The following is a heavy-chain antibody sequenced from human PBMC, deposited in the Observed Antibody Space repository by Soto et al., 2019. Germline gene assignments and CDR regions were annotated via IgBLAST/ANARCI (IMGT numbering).Heavy chain of an antibody. D-gene: IGHD4-17*01. Sequence: QVQLQESGPGLVKPSQTLSLTCTVSGGSISSGGYYWSWIRQHPGKGLEWIGYIYYSGRTYYNPSLKSRVTISIDTSKNQFSLKLSSVTAADTAVYYCARSPEATVTAFDYWGQGTLVTVSS. CDR2: IYYSGRT. CDR1: GGSISSGGYY. V-gene: IGHV4-31*03. J-gene: IGHJ4*02. CDR3: ARSPEATVTAFDY.